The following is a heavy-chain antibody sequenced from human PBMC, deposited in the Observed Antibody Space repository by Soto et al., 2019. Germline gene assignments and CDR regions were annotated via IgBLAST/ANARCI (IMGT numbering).Heavy chain of an antibody. Sequence: QVQLVESGGGVVQPGGSLRLSFAAFESPLGTSVWHGVRQPPAKGLGGMAIISYGGVNKYYADSVKGRFTISRDISESTLYLQMNSLRTEDTAVYYCAREEFEDGRGHFDYWGQGTLVSVSS. J-gene: IGHJ4*02. CDR2: ISYGGVNK. CDR1: ESPLGTSV. V-gene: IGHV3-30*19. CDR3: AREEFEDGRGHFDY. D-gene: IGHD3-22*01.